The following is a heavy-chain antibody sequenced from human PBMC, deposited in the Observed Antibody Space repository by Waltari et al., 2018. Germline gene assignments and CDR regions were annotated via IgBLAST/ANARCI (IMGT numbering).Heavy chain of an antibody. J-gene: IGHJ3*02. D-gene: IGHD3-22*01. V-gene: IGHV3-7*01. CDR2: IMTDGSEE. Sequence: EVQLVESGGGLVQPGVSLRLSCAGSGFTLSSYWMSWVRQAPGKGLEWVANIMTDGSEEYYVDSVRGRFTISRDNAKNSLFLQMNSLRPEDTAVYYCARDQWFAFDIWGQGTMVTVSS. CDR3: ARDQWFAFDI. CDR1: GFTLSSYW.